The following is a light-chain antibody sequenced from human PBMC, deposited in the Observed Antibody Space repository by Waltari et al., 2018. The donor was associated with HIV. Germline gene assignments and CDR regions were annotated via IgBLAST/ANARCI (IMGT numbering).Light chain of an antibody. V-gene: IGLV1-51*01. Sequence: QSVLTQPPSMSAAPGQKVTISCSGISSHIRNNYVSWYQQLPGTAPKPLIYDNNKRPSGIPDRFSGSKSGTSATLGITGLQTGDEADYYCGTWDSSLSAVVFGGGTKLTVL. CDR3: GTWDSSLSAVV. J-gene: IGLJ2*01. CDR2: DNN. CDR1: SSHIRNNY.